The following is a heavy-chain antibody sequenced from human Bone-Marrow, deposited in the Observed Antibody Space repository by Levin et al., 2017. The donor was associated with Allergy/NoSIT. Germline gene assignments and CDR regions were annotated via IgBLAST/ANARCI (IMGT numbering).Heavy chain of an antibody. CDR2: ISAYNGNT. D-gene: IGHD3-3*01. J-gene: IGHJ4*02. CDR3: ARSPTISDFWSGYYYFDY. Sequence: ASVKVSCKASGYTFTSYGISWVRQAPGQGLEWMGWISAYNGNTNYAQKLQGRVTMTTDTSTSTAYMELRSLRSDDTAVYYCARSPTISDFWSGYYYFDYWGQGTLVTVSS. V-gene: IGHV1-18*01. CDR1: GYTFTSYG.